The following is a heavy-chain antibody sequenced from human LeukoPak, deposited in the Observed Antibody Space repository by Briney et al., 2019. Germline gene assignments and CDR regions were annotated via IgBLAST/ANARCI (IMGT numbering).Heavy chain of an antibody. CDR2: ISSSSSYI. CDR1: EFTVSSNY. Sequence: KTGGSLRLSCAASEFTVSSNYMSWVRQAPGKGLEWVSSISSSSSYIYYADSVKGRFTISRDNAKNSLYLQMNSLRAEDTAVYYCAKDDSSWYYFDYWGQGTLVTVSS. CDR3: AKDDSSWYYFDY. V-gene: IGHV3-21*01. D-gene: IGHD6-13*01. J-gene: IGHJ4*02.